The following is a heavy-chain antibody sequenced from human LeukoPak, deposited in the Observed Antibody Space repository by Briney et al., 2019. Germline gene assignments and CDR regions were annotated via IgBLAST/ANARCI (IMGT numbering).Heavy chain of an antibody. CDR1: GGTFSSYA. Sequence: SVKVSCKASGGTFSSYAISWVRQAPGQGLEWMGVIIPIFGTANYAQKFQGRVTITTDESTSTAYMELSSLRSEDTAVYYCARTHYYDYYYCYMDVWGKETTVTVSS. CDR2: IIPIFGTA. D-gene: IGHD3-22*01. V-gene: IGHV1-69*05. J-gene: IGHJ6*03. CDR3: ARTHYYDYYYCYMDV.